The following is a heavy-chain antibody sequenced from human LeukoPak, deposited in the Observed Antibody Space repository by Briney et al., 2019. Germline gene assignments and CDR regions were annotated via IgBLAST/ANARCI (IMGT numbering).Heavy chain of an antibody. J-gene: IGHJ4*02. CDR1: GFTFSDAW. CDR2: IKSKTDGGTT. Sequence: GGSLRLSCAASGFTFSDAWVSWVRQAPGMGLEWVGRIKSKTDGGTTDYAALVKGRFTISRDDSSGTLYLQMNSLRAEDTAVYYCASSSGIGVAGIDYWGQGTLVTVSS. V-gene: IGHV3-15*01. CDR3: ASSSGIGVAGIDY. D-gene: IGHD6-19*01.